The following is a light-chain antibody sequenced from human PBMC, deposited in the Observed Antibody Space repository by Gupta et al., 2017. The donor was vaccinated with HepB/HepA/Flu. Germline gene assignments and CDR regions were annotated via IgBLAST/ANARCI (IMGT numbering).Light chain of an antibody. J-gene: IGKJ1*01. V-gene: IGKV3-20*01. CDR1: QSFSSSY. Sequence: EIVLTQSPGTLSLSPGERATLSCMASQSFSSSYLDWYQKKPGQAPRLLIYGASTRSAGIPDRFIGSWSGTDFTLTISRLEPEDFAVYYCQQYGSSPRTFGQGTKVEIK. CDR3: QQYGSSPRT. CDR2: GAS.